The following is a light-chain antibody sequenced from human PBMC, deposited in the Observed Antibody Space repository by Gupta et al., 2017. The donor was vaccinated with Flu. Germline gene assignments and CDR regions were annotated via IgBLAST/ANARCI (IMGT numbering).Light chain of an antibody. CDR2: DVS. Sequence: QSALTQPASVSGSPAQSIPISCTGPTSDVGGYNSVSWYQQRPGTAPKLMIYDVSNRPSGISNRFSGSKSGNTASLTISGLQAEDEADYYCSSYTSGSTLVVAFGGGTKLTVL. J-gene: IGLJ2*01. CDR3: SSYTSGSTLVVA. CDR1: TSDVGGYNS. V-gene: IGLV2-14*01.